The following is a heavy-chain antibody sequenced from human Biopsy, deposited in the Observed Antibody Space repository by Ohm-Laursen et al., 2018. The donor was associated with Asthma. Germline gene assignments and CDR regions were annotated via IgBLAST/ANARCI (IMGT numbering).Heavy chain of an antibody. CDR1: GFSFSNFA. Sequence: SLRLSCAASGFSFSNFAIHWVRQAPGKGLEWVGVISKDASTQDYADSVKGRFSMARDNSKNTLDLQMNSLREEDTAVYYCVRDGTDDAFDIWGQGTVVSVSS. V-gene: IGHV3-30*01. CDR3: VRDGTDDAFDI. CDR2: ISKDASTQ. J-gene: IGHJ3*02. D-gene: IGHD1-1*01.